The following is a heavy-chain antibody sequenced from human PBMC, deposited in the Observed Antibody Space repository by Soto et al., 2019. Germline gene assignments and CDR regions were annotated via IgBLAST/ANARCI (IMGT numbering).Heavy chain of an antibody. V-gene: IGHV3-21*01. CDR2: ISSSSSYI. CDR3: ARDWYRARYFDY. Sequence: KPGGSLRLSCAASGFTFSSYSMNWVRQAPGKGLEWVSSISSSSSYIYYADSVKGRFTISRDNAKNSLYLQMNSLRAEDTAVYYCARDWYRARYFDYWGQGTLVTVSS. D-gene: IGHD1-1*01. CDR1: GFTFSSYS. J-gene: IGHJ4*02.